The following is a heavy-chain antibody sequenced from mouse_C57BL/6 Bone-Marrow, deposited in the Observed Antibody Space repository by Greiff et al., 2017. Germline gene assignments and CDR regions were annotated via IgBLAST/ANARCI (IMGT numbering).Heavy chain of an antibody. D-gene: IGHD2-1*01. CDR3: ARDRINGNLFDY. CDR2: ISDGGSYT. CDR1: GFTFSSYA. V-gene: IGHV5-4*01. Sequence: EVQLVESGGGLVKPGGSLKLSCAASGFTFSSYAMSWVRQTPEKRLEWVATISDGGSYTYYPDNVKGRFTISRDNAKNNLYLQMSHLKSEDTAVYYCARDRINGNLFDYWGQGTTLTVSS. J-gene: IGHJ2*01.